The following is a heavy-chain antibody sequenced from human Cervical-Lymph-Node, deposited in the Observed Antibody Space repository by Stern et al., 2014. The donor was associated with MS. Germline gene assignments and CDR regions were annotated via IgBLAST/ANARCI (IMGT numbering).Heavy chain of an antibody. CDR3: VRAKSSGTLLRLDP. CDR2: VHSSGVGT. CDR1: GYTFSNYH. Sequence: QVQLVQSGAGVKKPGASVRLSCKASGYTFSNYHMHWVRQAPGQGLEWMGRVHSSGVGTTYAQKFQGRVTMTTDTSTTTVYMELSSLTSEDTAVYFCVRAKSSGTLLRLDPWGQGALVIVS. J-gene: IGHJ5*02. V-gene: IGHV1-46*03. D-gene: IGHD3-10*01.